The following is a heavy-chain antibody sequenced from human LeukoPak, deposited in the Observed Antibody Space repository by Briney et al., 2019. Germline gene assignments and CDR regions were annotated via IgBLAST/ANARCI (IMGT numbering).Heavy chain of an antibody. V-gene: IGHV4-39*01. Sequence: SETLSLTCTVSGGSISSSHYYWGWIRQPPGKGLEWIGTIYYSGSTYYNPSLKSRVTISVDTSKNQFSLKLSSVTAADTAVYYCARHFSFYGSGSYLSYGWSDPWGQGTLVTVSS. CDR2: IYYSGST. D-gene: IGHD3-10*01. J-gene: IGHJ5*02. CDR3: ARHFSFYGSGSYLSYGWSDP. CDR1: GGSISSSHYY.